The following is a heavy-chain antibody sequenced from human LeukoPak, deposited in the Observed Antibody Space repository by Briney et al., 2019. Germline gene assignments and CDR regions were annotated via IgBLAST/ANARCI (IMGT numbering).Heavy chain of an antibody. V-gene: IGHV2-70*11. Sequence: RESGPALVKPTQTLTLTCTFSGFSLSTSGMCVSWIRQPPGKALEWLARIDWDDDKYYSTSLKTRLTISKDTSKNQVVLTMTNIDPVNTPTYSCARFPITTVTPPTPTFDYWGKETLATASS. D-gene: IGHD4-17*01. J-gene: IGHJ4*02. CDR3: ARFPITTVTPPTPTFDY. CDR2: IDWDDDK. CDR1: GFSLSTSGMC.